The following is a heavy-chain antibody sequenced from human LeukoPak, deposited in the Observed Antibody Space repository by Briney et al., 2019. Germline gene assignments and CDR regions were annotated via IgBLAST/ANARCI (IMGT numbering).Heavy chain of an antibody. Sequence: PGGSLRLSCAASGFTFSSYAMSWVRQAPGKGLEWVSAISGSGGSTYYADSVKGRFTISRDNSKNTLHLQMNSLRAEDTAVYYCAKDRNYDILTGSGGALDYWGQGTLVTVSS. V-gene: IGHV3-23*01. CDR3: AKDRNYDILTGSGGALDY. CDR2: ISGSGGST. CDR1: GFTFSSYA. D-gene: IGHD3-9*01. J-gene: IGHJ4*02.